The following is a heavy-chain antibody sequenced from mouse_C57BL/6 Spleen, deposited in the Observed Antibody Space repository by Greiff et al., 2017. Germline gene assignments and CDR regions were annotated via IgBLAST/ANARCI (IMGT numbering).Heavy chain of an antibody. V-gene: IGHV5-6*02. CDR3: ARRTTDWYFDV. CDR2: ISSGGSYT. Sequence: EVKLVESGGDLVKPGGSLKLSCAASGFTFSSYGMSWVRQTPDKRLEWVATISSGGSYTYYPDSVKGRFTISRDNAKNTLYLQMSSLKSEDTAMYYCARRTTDWYFDVWGTGTTVTVSS. D-gene: IGHD1-1*01. J-gene: IGHJ1*03. CDR1: GFTFSSYG.